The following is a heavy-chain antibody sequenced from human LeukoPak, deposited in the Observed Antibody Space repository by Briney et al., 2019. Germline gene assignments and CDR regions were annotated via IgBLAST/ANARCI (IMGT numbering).Heavy chain of an antibody. CDR2: ISAYNGNT. CDR3: ARNYHSPWYHGGYDSDYFDY. Sequence: GASVKVSCKASGYTFTSYGISWVRQAPGQGLEWMGWISAYNGNTNYAQKLQGRVTMTTDTSTSTAYMELRSLRSDDTAVYYCARNYHSPWYHGGYDSDYFDYWGQGTLVTVSS. V-gene: IGHV1-18*01. D-gene: IGHD5-12*01. CDR1: GYTFTSYG. J-gene: IGHJ4*02.